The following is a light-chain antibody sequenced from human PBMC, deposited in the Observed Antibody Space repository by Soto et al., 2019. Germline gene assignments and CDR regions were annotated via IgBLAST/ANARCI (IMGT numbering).Light chain of an antibody. V-gene: IGKV3D-15*01. CDR1: QSVSSN. J-gene: IGKJ5*01. CDR2: GAS. Sequence: EIVMTQSPATLPVSPGERATLSCRSSQSVSSNLAWYQQKPGQAPRFLIYGASTRAAGIPARFSGSRSGTDFTLTLSDVEPEDFAIYYCHQRNQFGQGTRLEI. CDR3: HQRNQ.